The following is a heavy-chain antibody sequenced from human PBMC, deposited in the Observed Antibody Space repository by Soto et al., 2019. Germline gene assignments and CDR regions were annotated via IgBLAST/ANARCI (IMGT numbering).Heavy chain of an antibody. Sequence: QVQLVQSGAEVKKPGSSVKVSCKASGGTFSSYAISWVRQAPGQGLEWMGGIIPIFGTTNYAQKFQGRVTITADEYTSTAYMELSSRRSEDTAVYYCASVGIAVAGKGYFDYWGQGTLVTVSS. D-gene: IGHD6-19*01. CDR1: GGTFSSYA. CDR3: ASVGIAVAGKGYFDY. J-gene: IGHJ4*02. CDR2: IIPIFGTT. V-gene: IGHV1-69*01.